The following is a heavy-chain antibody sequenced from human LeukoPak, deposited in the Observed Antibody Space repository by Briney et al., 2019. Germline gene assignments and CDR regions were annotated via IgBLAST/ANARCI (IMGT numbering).Heavy chain of an antibody. Sequence: SETLSLTCTVSGGSIGSYYWNWLRQPAGKGLEWIGRLHTSGNNNYNPSLKSRVTMSVDPSKNQFSLKLNSVTAADTAVYYCARGNYYYYMDVWGKGTTVTVSS. CDR3: ARGNYYYYMDV. J-gene: IGHJ6*03. CDR1: GGSIGSYY. V-gene: IGHV4-4*07. CDR2: LHTSGNN.